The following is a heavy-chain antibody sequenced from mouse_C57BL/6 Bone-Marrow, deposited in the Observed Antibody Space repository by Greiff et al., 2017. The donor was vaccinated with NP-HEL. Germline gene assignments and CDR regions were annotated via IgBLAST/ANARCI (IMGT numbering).Heavy chain of an antibody. J-gene: IGHJ2*01. CDR3: AREGGYGSSPYYFDD. CDR1: GYSFTGYF. D-gene: IGHD1-1*01. CDR2: INPYNGDT. Sequence: VQLQQSGPELVKPGDSVKISCKASGYSFTGYFMNWVMQSHGKSLEWLGRINPYNGDTFYNQKFKGKATLTVDKSSSTAHMELRSLTSEDSAVYYCAREGGYGSSPYYFDDWGQGTTLTVSS. V-gene: IGHV1-20*01.